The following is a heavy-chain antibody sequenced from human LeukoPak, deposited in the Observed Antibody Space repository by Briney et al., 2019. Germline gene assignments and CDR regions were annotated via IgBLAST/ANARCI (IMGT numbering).Heavy chain of an antibody. V-gene: IGHV4-31*03. CDR3: ARAPYSSSSVDY. CDR2: IYYSGST. D-gene: IGHD6-6*01. Sequence: SQTLSLTCTVSGGSISSGGYFWTWIRQQPRRGLEWIGYIYYSGSTYYNPSLKSRVTISVDMSKNQFSLQLSSVTAADTVVYYCARAPYSSSSVDYWGQGTLVTVSS. J-gene: IGHJ4*02. CDR1: GGSISSGGYF.